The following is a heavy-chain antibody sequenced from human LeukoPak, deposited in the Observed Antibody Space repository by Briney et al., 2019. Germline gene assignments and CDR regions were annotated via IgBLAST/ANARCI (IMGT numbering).Heavy chain of an antibody. Sequence: SGGSLRLSCAASGFTFATYAMTWVRQAPGKGLEWVAALSGSGISTYYADSVKGRFTISRANSENTLHLQMDGLRAEDTAVYFCAKGRGTGTYYFDYWGQGTLVTVSS. CDR2: LSGSGIST. D-gene: IGHD3/OR15-3a*01. CDR3: AKGRGTGTYYFDY. J-gene: IGHJ4*02. V-gene: IGHV3-23*01. CDR1: GFTFATYA.